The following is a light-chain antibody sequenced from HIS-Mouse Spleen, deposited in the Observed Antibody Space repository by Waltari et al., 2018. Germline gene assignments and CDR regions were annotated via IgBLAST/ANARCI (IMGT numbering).Light chain of an antibody. CDR2: DDS. J-gene: IGLJ2*01. CDR1: NIGSKS. Sequence: SYVLTQPPSVSVAPGKTARITCGGNNIGSKSVHWYQQKPGQAPVLVVYDDSDRPSGMHERFSGSNAGNTATLTISRGEAGDEADYYCQVWDSSSDHVVFGGGTKLTVL. V-gene: IGLV3-21*03. CDR3: QVWDSSSDHVV.